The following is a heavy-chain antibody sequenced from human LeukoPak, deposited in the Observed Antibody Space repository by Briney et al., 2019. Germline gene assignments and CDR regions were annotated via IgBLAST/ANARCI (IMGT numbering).Heavy chain of an antibody. CDR2: ISGSGGST. J-gene: IGHJ4*02. D-gene: IGHD3-22*01. CDR3: AKDPTNYYDSSGYTTYYFDY. V-gene: IGHV3-23*01. CDR1: GFTFSSYA. Sequence: GGSLRLSCAASGFTFSSYAMSWVRQAPGKGLEWVSAISGSGGSTYYADSVKGRFTISRDNSKNTLYLQMNSLRAEDTAVYYCAKDPTNYYDSSGYTTYYFDYWGQGTLVTVSS.